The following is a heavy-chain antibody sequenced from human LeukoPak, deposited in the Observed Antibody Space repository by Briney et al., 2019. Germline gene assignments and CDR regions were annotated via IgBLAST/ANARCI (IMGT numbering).Heavy chain of an antibody. V-gene: IGHV3-64*01. CDR1: GFTFSDSF. Sequence: GGSLTLSCAASGFTFSDSFMSWVRQAPGKGLEYVSTISSNGGSTFYANSVKGRFTISRDNSKNTLYLQMGSLRPEDMAVYYCARETLGGYCSGGSCYSPRHFDHWGQGTLVTVSS. J-gene: IGHJ4*02. D-gene: IGHD2-15*01. CDR3: ARETLGGYCSGGSCYSPRHFDH. CDR2: ISSNGGST.